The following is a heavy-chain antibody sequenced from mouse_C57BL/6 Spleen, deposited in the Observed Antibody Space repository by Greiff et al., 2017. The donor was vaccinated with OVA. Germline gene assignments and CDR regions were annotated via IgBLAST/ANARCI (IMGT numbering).Heavy chain of an antibody. D-gene: IGHD1-1*01. Sequence: QVQLQQPGAELVRPGSSVKLSCKASGYTFTSYWMDWVKQRPGQGLEWIGNIYPSDSGTHYNQKFKDKATLTVDKSSSTAYMQLSSLTSEDSAVEYCARPDGSSRWYCDVWGKGTTVTVSS. J-gene: IGHJ1*03. CDR3: ARPDGSSRWYCDV. CDR2: IYPSDSGT. V-gene: IGHV1-61*01. CDR1: GYTFTSYW.